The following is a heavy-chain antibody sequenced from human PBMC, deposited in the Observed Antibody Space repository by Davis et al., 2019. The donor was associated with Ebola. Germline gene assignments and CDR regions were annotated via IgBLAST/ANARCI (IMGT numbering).Heavy chain of an antibody. Sequence: GESLKISCAASGFTFTNYAMSWVRQAPGKGLEWVSAISDSGSSPYYADSVKGRFTISRDNTNSTLYLQMNSLRAEDTAVYYCAKDRCSSRRCQDFYYGMDVWGQGTTVTVSS. J-gene: IGHJ6*02. V-gene: IGHV3-23*01. CDR3: AKDRCSSRRCQDFYYGMDV. CDR2: ISDSGSSP. CDR1: GFTFTNYA. D-gene: IGHD2-2*01.